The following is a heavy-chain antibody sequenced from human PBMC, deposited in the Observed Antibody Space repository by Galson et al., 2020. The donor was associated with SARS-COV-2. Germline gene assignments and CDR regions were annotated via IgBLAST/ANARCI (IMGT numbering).Heavy chain of an antibody. J-gene: IGHJ5*02. CDR1: GYTLTELS. CDR3: ATARHDYSNYDWFDP. CDR2: FDPEDGET. Sequence: ASVKVSCKVSGYTLTELSMHWVRQAPGKGLEWMGGFDPEDGETIYAQKFQGRVTMTEDTSTDTAYMELSSLRSEDTAVYYCATARHDYSNYDWFDPWGQGTLVTVSS. V-gene: IGHV1-24*01. D-gene: IGHD4-4*01.